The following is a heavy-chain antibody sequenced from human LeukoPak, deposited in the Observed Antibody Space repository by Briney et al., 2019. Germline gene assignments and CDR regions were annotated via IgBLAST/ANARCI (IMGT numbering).Heavy chain of an antibody. CDR3: ARSSGFDSSGLYFDY. CDR2: IYTSGST. V-gene: IGHV4-4*07. Sequence: SETLSLTCTVSGGSISSYYWSWIRQPAGKGLEWVGRIYTSGSTNYNPSLKSRVTMSVDTSKNQFSLKLSSVTAADTAVYYCARSSGFDSSGLYFDYWGQGTLVTVSS. D-gene: IGHD3-22*01. CDR1: GGSISSYY. J-gene: IGHJ4*02.